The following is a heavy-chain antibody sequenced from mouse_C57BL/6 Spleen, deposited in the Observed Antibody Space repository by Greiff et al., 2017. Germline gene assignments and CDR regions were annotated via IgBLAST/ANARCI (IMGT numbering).Heavy chain of an antibody. CDR2: INYDGSST. J-gene: IGHJ2*01. V-gene: IGHV5-16*01. Sequence: EVKLVESEGGLVQPGSSMKLSCTASGFTFSDYYMAWVRQVPEKGLEWVANINYDGSSTYYLDSLKSRFIISRDNAKNILYLQMSSLKSEDTATYYCARELSWAYFDYWGQGTTLTVSS. CDR1: GFTFSDYY. D-gene: IGHD1-3*01. CDR3: ARELSWAYFDY.